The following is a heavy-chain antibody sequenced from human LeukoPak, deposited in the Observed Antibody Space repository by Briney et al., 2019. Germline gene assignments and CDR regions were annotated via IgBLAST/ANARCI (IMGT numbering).Heavy chain of an antibody. D-gene: IGHD3-3*01. Sequence: GGSLRLSCTASGFTFNSDAMNWVRQAPGKGLEWVATISGSGGSTYYTDSVKGRFTISRDNFKNMVFLQMYSLKAEDTAIYYCAKDLYDFWSGFDYWGQGTLVTVSS. CDR2: ISGSGGST. J-gene: IGHJ4*02. CDR3: AKDLYDFWSGFDY. V-gene: IGHV3-23*01. CDR1: GFTFNSDA.